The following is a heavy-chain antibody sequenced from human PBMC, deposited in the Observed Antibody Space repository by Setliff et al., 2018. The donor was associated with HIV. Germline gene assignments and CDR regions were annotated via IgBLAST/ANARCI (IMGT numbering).Heavy chain of an antibody. Sequence: PSETLSLTCAVSGGSINSYYWSWIRQPPGKGLEWIGYIYYIGNTNYNPSLKSRVTISVDTSKNQFSLKLSSVTAADTAVYYCARVRGSSYFGTFDYWGQGALVTVS. D-gene: IGHD1-26*01. V-gene: IGHV4-59*01. CDR1: GGSINSYY. CDR2: IYYIGNT. CDR3: ARVRGSSYFGTFDY. J-gene: IGHJ4*02.